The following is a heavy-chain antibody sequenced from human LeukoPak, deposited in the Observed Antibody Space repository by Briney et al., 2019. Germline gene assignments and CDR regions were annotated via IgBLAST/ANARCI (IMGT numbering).Heavy chain of an antibody. CDR1: GYTFTSYY. Sequence: ASVKVSCKASGYTFTSYYMHWVRQAPGQGLEWMGIINPSGGSTSYAQKFQGRVTMTRDMSTSTVYMELSSLRSEDTAVYYCARVKDPHDILTGDNAFDIWGQGTMVTVSS. V-gene: IGHV1-46*01. CDR3: ARVKDPHDILTGDNAFDI. D-gene: IGHD3-9*01. J-gene: IGHJ3*02. CDR2: INPSGGST.